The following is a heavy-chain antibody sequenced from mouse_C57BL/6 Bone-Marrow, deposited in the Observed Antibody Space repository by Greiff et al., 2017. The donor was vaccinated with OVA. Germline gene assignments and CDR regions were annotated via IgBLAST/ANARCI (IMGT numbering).Heavy chain of an antibody. CDR3: ARTLLLLRYGYFDV. D-gene: IGHD1-1*01. V-gene: IGHV1-55*01. CDR1: GYTFTSYW. J-gene: IGHJ1*03. Sequence: QVQLQQPGAELVKPGASVKMSCKASGYTFTSYWITWVKQRPGQGLEWIGDIYPGSGSTNYNEKFKSKATLTVDTSSSTAYMQLSSLTSEDSAVYYCARTLLLLRYGYFDVWGTGTTVTVSS. CDR2: IYPGSGST.